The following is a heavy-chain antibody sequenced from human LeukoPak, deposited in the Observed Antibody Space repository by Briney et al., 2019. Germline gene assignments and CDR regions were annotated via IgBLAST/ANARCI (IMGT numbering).Heavy chain of an antibody. Sequence: GGSLRLSCAASGFTFSRYWMHWVRQAPGEGLVWVSRIDPDDSGSSYADSVKGRFTISRDNAKNTLWLQMNSLRADDTAVYYCARDDVGYSYGCHWGQGTLVTVSS. CDR1: GFTFSRYW. CDR2: IDPDDSGS. J-gene: IGHJ4*02. D-gene: IGHD5-18*01. CDR3: ARDDVGYSYGCH. V-gene: IGHV3-74*01.